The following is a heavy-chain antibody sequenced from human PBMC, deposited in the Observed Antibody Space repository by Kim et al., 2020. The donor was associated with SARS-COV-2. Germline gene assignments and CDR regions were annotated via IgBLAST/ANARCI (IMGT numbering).Heavy chain of an antibody. Sequence: SDSYTNYSPSFQGHVTISADKSISTAYLQWSSLKASDTAMYYCARGIRDYWGQGTLVTVSS. CDR2: SDSYT. V-gene: IGHV5-10-1*01. J-gene: IGHJ4*02. D-gene: IGHD3-10*01. CDR3: ARGIRDY.